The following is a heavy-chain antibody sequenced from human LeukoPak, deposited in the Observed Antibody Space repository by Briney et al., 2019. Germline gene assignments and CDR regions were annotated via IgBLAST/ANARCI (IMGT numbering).Heavy chain of an antibody. CDR2: IYYSGST. V-gene: IGHV4-39*02. Sequence: SETLSLTCTVSGGSISSSSYYWGWIRQPPGKGLEWIGSIYYSGSTYYNPSLKSRVTISVDTSKNQFSLKLSSVTAADTAVYYCARDLPDYWGQGTLVTVSS. J-gene: IGHJ4*02. CDR3: ARDLPDY. CDR1: GGSISSSSYY.